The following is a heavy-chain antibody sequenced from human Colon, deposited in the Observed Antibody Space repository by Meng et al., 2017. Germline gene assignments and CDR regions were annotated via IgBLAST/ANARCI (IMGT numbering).Heavy chain of an antibody. J-gene: IGHJ5*02. CDR1: GFTFSSYV. CDR2: IAESGGRNT. D-gene: IGHD1-26*01. CDR3: ARKGGPASDIGNWFDA. Sequence: EVQLLESGGGLVQPGGSLRLSCTVSGFTFSSYVMNWVRQAPGKGLEWVSAIAESGGRNTYYADSVRGRFTISRDDSKNTLYLQMNTLRDEDTAIYYCARKGGPASDIGNWFDAWGQGTLVTVSS. V-gene: IGHV3-23*05.